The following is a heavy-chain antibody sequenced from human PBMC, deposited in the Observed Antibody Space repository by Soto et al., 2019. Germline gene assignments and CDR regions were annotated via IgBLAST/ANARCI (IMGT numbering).Heavy chain of an antibody. J-gene: IGHJ4*02. D-gene: IGHD1-26*01. V-gene: IGHV1-18*01. CDR2: SSAYNGNT. Sequence: QVQLVQSGAEVKKPGASVKVSCKASGYIFRNYVISWVRQAPGQGLEWMGWSSAYNGNTNNAQKPQGRVTMTTDTSKSTAYMELRSLRSDDTAVYYCARGYVGAANYFDYWGQGTLVTVSS. CDR1: GYIFRNYV. CDR3: ARGYVGAANYFDY.